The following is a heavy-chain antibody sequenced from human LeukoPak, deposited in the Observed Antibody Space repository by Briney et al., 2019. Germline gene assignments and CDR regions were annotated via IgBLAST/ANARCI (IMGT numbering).Heavy chain of an antibody. CDR2: ISGSGGST. D-gene: IGHD5-18*01. V-gene: IGHV3-23*01. Sequence: GGTLRLSCAASGFTFSSYGMSWVRQAPGKGLEWVSAISGSGGSTYYADSVKGRFTISRDNSKNTLYLQMNSLRAEDTAVYYCAKLSAMVSFDYWGQGTLVTVSS. CDR3: AKLSAMVSFDY. J-gene: IGHJ4*02. CDR1: GFTFSSYG.